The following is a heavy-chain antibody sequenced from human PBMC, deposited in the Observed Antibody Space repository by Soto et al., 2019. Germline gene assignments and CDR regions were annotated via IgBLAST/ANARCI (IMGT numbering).Heavy chain of an antibody. J-gene: IGHJ4*02. CDR2: IYYSGST. D-gene: IGHD2-2*01. Sequence: SETLSLTCTVSGGSISSSSYYWGWIRQPPGKGLEWIGSIYYSGSTYYNPSLKSRVTISVDTSKNQFSLKLSSVTAADTAVYYCARHLRGGIVVVPAAITDYWGQGTLVTVSS. CDR3: ARHLRGGIVVVPAAITDY. V-gene: IGHV4-39*01. CDR1: GGSISSSSYY.